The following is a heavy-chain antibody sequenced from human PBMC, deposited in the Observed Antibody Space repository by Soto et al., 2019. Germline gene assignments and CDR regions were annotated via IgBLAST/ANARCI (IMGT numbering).Heavy chain of an antibody. CDR3: ARVKKLRYFRWFDP. CDR1: GGSFSGYY. Sequence: SETLSLTCAVYGGSFSGYYWSWIRQPPGKGLEWIGEINHSGSTNYNPSLKSRVTISVDTSKNQFSLKLSSVTAADTAVYYCARVKKLRYFRWFDPWGQGTLVTVSS. J-gene: IGHJ5*02. V-gene: IGHV4-34*01. CDR2: INHSGST. D-gene: IGHD3-9*01.